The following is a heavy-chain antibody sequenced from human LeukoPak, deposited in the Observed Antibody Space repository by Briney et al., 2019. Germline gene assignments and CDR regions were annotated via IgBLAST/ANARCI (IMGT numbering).Heavy chain of an antibody. CDR3: ARSGRGSSAGFDY. V-gene: IGHV4-59*01. Sequence: SETLSLTCTVSGGSISSYYWSWIRQPPGKGLEWIGYIYYSGSTNYTPSLKSRITISDDTSRNQFSLKLNSVTAADTAVYYCARSGRGSSAGFDYWGQGTLVTVSS. J-gene: IGHJ4*02. CDR2: IYYSGST. D-gene: IGHD3-10*01. CDR1: GGSISSYY.